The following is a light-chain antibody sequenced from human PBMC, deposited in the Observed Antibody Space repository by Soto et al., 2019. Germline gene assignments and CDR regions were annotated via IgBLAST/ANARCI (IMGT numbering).Light chain of an antibody. CDR2: GAS. CDR1: QSVSSTY. V-gene: IGKV3-20*01. CDR3: QHYGSSPTT. Sequence: EIVLTQSPGTLSLSPGERATLSCRASQSVSSTYVGWYQQKPGRAPRLLIFGASSRATGIPDRFSGSGSGTDFTLTISRLEPEDFAVYYCQHYGSSPTTFDQGTKVQIK. J-gene: IGKJ1*01.